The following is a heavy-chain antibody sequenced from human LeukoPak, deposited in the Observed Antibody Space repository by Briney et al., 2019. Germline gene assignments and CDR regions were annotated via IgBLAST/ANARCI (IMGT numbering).Heavy chain of an antibody. J-gene: IGHJ4*02. V-gene: IGHV3-30-3*01. CDR1: GFTFSSYA. Sequence: PGGSLRLSCAASGFTFSSYAMSWVRQAPGKGLEWVAVISYDGSNKYYADSVKGRFTISRDNSKNTLYLQMNSLRAEDTAVYYCARAGEQWLAGDYWGQGTLVTVSS. CDR2: ISYDGSNK. CDR3: ARAGEQWLAGDY. D-gene: IGHD6-19*01.